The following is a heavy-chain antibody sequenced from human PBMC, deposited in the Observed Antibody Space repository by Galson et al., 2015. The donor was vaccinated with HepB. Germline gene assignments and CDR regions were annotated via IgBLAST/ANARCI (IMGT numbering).Heavy chain of an antibody. CDR1: GDSVSSNSAV. J-gene: IGHJ6*02. CDR3: AYGVDV. CDR2: TYYRSKWYK. Sequence: CAISGDSVSSNSAVWNWIRQSPSRGLEWLGRTYYRSKWYKDYALFVKSRITINADTSRNQISLQLNSTTPEDTAVYYCAYGVDVWGQGTTVTVSS. V-gene: IGHV6-1*01.